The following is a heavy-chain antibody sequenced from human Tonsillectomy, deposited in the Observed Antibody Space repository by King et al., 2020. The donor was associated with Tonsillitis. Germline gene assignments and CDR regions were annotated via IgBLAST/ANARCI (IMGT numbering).Heavy chain of an antibody. D-gene: IGHD6-6*01. V-gene: IGHV3-30*18. CDR2: ISYDGSNK. Sequence: VQLVESGGGVVQPGRSLRLSCAASGFTFSSYGMHWVRQAPGKGLEWVAVISYDGSNKYYADSVKGRFTTSRDNSKNTLYLQMNSLRAEDTAVYYCAKELGSSSSGFFGDYYYGMDVWGQGTTVTVSS. CDR1: GFTFSSYG. J-gene: IGHJ6*02. CDR3: AKELGSSSSGFFGDYYYGMDV.